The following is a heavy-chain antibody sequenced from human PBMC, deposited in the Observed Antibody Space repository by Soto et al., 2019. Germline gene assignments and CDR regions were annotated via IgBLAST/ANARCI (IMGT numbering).Heavy chain of an antibody. J-gene: IGHJ5*02. CDR1: GGSISSFY. CDR2: IYYSGTT. CDR3: AGDRSASGYNWFDP. D-gene: IGHD3-3*01. V-gene: IGHV4-59*01. Sequence: SETLSLTCTVSGGSISSFYLNWIRQSPGKELEWIGYIYYSGTTNYNPALQGRVTMSVDSSKNQFSLKLSSVTAADTAVYYCAGDRSASGYNWFDPWGQGTLVTVSS.